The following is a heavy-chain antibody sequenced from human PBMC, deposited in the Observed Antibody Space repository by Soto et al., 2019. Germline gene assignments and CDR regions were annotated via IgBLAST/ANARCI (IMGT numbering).Heavy chain of an antibody. CDR2: IFYGGGSGVA. J-gene: IGHJ4*02. Sequence: SCKASGGTFSSYAISWVRQAPGQGLEWIGNIFYGGGSGVAYYSPSLKSRVTISVDTSKNQFSLNMRSLTAADTAVYFCARRGGGDSLFDSWGQGKLVTVSS. CDR1: GGTFSSYAIS. CDR3: ARRGGGDSLFDS. D-gene: IGHD4-17*01. V-gene: IGHV4-59*04.